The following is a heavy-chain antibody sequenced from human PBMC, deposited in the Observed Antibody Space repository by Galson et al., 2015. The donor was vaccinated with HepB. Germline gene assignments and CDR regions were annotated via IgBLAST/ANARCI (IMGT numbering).Heavy chain of an antibody. CDR1: GGTFSSYA. J-gene: IGHJ4*02. D-gene: IGHD4-11*01. Sequence: SVKVSCKASGGTFSSYAISWVRQAPGQGLEWMGGIIPIFGTANYAQKFQGRVTITADESTSTAYMELSSLRSEDTAVYYCARGAMTNHFLDHWGQGTLVAVSS. CDR2: IIPIFGTA. CDR3: ARGAMTNHFLDH. V-gene: IGHV1-69*13.